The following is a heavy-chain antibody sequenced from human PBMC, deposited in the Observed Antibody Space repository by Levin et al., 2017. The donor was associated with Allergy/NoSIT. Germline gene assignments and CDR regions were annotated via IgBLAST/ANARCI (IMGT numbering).Heavy chain of an antibody. V-gene: IGHV3-23*01. Sequence: SCAVSGFTISEYAMAWVRQAPGKGLEWVSVITGGGFNTYYGDSVQGRFTVSRDDSKDTLYLELNSLGGEDTAVYYCAKKQGGTSGFSFDVWGQGTMVTVSS. CDR3: AKKQGGTSGFSFDV. J-gene: IGHJ3*01. CDR2: ITGGGFNT. CDR1: GFTISEYA. D-gene: IGHD1-1*01.